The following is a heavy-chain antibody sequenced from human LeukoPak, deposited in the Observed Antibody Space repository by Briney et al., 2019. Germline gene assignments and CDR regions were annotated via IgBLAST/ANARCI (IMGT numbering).Heavy chain of an antibody. CDR1: GFTFSSYS. Sequence: GGSLRLSCAASGFTFSSYSMNWVRQAPGKGLEWVSSISSSSSYIYYADSVKGRFTISRDNAKNSLYLQMNSLRAEDTAVYYCARDPITKEKGGGGHWGQGTLVTVSS. CDR2: ISSSSSYI. CDR3: ARDPITKEKGGGGH. D-gene: IGHD3-3*01. J-gene: IGHJ4*02. V-gene: IGHV3-21*01.